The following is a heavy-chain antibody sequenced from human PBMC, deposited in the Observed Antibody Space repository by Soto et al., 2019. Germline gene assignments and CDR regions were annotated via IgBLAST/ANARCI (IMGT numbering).Heavy chain of an antibody. CDR2: ISAYNGNT. Sequence: QVQLVQSGAEVKKPGASVKVSCKASGYTFTSYGISWVRQAPGQGLEWMGWISAYNGNTNYAQKLQGRVTMTTDTSTSTAYMELRSLSSDDTAVYYCARFMVRGPLGYYYGMDVWGQWTTVTVSS. D-gene: IGHD3-10*01. CDR1: GYTFTSYG. V-gene: IGHV1-18*01. J-gene: IGHJ6*02. CDR3: ARFMVRGPLGYYYGMDV.